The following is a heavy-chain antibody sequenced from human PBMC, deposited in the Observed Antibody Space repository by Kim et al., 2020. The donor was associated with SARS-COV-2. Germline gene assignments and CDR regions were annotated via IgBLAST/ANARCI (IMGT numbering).Heavy chain of an antibody. CDR3: ARGVAARPLTNWFDP. V-gene: IGHV4-34*01. D-gene: IGHD6-6*01. CDR1: GGSFSGYY. J-gene: IGHJ5*02. CDR2: INHSGST. Sequence: SETLSLTCAVYGGSFSGYYWSWIRQPPGKGLEWIGEINHSGSTNYNPSLKSRVTISVDTSKNQFSLKLSSVTAADTAVYYCARGVAARPLTNWFDPGAREPWSPSPQ.